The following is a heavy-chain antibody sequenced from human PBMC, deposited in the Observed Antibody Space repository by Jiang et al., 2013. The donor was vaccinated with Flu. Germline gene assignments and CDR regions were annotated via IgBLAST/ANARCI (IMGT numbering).Heavy chain of an antibody. CDR1: GDTFSNYA. CDR3: ARDPDIVVAVGATSAYYGLDV. V-gene: IGHV1-69*04. J-gene: IGHJ6*02. CDR2: IIPTYDVA. Sequence: GAEVKKPGSSVTVSCKTSGDTFSNYAISWVRQAPGQGLEWMGRIIPTYDVASYGQNFQGRVTITADKSTSTAYMELSSLRSEDTAVYYCARDPDIVVAVGATSAYYGLDVWGQGTTVTVSS. D-gene: IGHD2-15*01.